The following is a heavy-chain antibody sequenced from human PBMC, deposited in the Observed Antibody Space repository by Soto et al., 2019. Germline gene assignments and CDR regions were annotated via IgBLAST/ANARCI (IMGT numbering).Heavy chain of an antibody. CDR1: GYSISSGYY. D-gene: IGHD1-1*01. CDR3: ARDIALERTGGWNWFDP. CDR2: IYHSGST. Sequence: SETLSLTCAVSGYSISSGYYWGWIRQPPGKGLEWIGSIYHSGSTYYNPSLKSRVTISVDTSKNQFSLKLSSVTAADTAVYYCARDIALERTGGWNWFDPWGQGTLVTVSS. J-gene: IGHJ5*02. V-gene: IGHV4-38-2*02.